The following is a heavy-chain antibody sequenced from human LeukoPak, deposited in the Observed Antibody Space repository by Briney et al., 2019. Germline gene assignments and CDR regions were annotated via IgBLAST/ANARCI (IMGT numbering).Heavy chain of an antibody. CDR3: ARDFRHIPDY. CDR2: INPSVGTT. Sequence: GASVKVSCKASGYTFNAYYMHWVRQAPGQGLEWMGVINPSVGTTKSAQKFQGRVTMTRDTSTSTVYMELSSLRSEDAAVYYCARDFRHIPDYWGQGTLVTVSS. V-gene: IGHV1-46*02. J-gene: IGHJ4*02. CDR1: GYTFNAYY. D-gene: IGHD2-21*01.